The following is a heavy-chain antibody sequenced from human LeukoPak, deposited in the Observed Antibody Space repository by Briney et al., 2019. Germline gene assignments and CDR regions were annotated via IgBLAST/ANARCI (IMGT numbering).Heavy chain of an antibody. CDR2: IIPILGIA. V-gene: IGHV1-69*04. J-gene: IGHJ6*02. D-gene: IGHD4-17*01. CDR1: GGTFSSYS. CDR3: ARVNTSVTTDFYYYYGMDV. Sequence: SVKVSCKASGGTFSSYSISWVRQAPGQGLEWMGRIIPILGIANNAQKFQGRVTITADKSTSTAYMELSSLRSEDTAVYCCARVNTSVTTDFYYYYGMDVWGQGTTVTVSS.